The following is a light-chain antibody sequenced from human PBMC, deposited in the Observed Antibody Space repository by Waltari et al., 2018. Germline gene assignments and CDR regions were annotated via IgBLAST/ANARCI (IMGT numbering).Light chain of an antibody. CDR2: APA. Sequence: DIQLTQSPASLSASLGDRVILTCRASQSISTFLNWYQQKPGKAPKLLIFAPAILHTGVPSRFCGSGSGTDFTLTISDLHSDDFATFFCQENFGSTGVTFGPGTTV. CDR1: QSISTF. V-gene: IGKV1-39*01. J-gene: IGKJ3*01. CDR3: QENFGSTGVT.